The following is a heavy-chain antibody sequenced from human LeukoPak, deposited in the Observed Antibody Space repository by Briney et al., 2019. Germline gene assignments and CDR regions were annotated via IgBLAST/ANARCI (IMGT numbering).Heavy chain of an antibody. Sequence: PSETLSLTCTVSGGSISSYYWSWIRQSAGKGLEWIGRINTRGSTNYSPSLRSRVTISLDTSKNQFSLKLSSVTAADTAVYYCAKGAGPPWFDPWGQGSVVTVSS. J-gene: IGHJ5*02. V-gene: IGHV4-4*07. CDR3: AKGAGPPWFDP. D-gene: IGHD6-19*01. CDR1: GGSISSYY. CDR2: INTRGST.